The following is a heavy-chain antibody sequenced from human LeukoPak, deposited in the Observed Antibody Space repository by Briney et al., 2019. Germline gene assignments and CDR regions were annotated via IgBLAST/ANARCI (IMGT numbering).Heavy chain of an antibody. D-gene: IGHD6-13*01. Sequence: ASVKVSCKASGYTFTSYGISWVRQATGQGLEWMGWMNPNSGNTGYAQKFQGRVTMTRNTSISTAYMELSSLRSEDTAVYYCARVIGYSSSWYVDYWGQGTLVTVSS. CDR1: GYTFTSYG. J-gene: IGHJ4*02. CDR2: MNPNSGNT. V-gene: IGHV1-8*02. CDR3: ARVIGYSSSWYVDY.